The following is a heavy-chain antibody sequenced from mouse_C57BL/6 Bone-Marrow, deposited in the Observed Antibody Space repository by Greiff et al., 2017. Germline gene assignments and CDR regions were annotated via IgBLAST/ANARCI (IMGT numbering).Heavy chain of an antibody. J-gene: IGHJ3*01. D-gene: IGHD4-1*01. CDR2: INPGSGGT. CDR1: GYAFTNYF. CDR3: ARSKSWDSWFDY. Sequence: VQLQQSGAELVRPGTSVKVSCKASGYAFTNYFIQWVKQRPGQGLEWIGVINPGSGGTNYNEKFKGKATLTADKSSSTAYMQLSSLPSADSTVYYCARSKSWDSWFDYWGQGTLVTVSA. V-gene: IGHV1-54*01.